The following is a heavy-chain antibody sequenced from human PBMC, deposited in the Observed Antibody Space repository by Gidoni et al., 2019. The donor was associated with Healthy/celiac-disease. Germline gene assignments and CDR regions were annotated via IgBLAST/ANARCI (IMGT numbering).Heavy chain of an antibody. Sequence: QVQLQESGPVLVKPSQTLSLTCTVSGGSISSGGYSWSWIRQHPGKGLEWIGYTYYSGSTYYNPSLKSRVTISVDTSKNQFSLKLSSVTAADTAVYYCAREEIAAAGVSFDYWGQGTLVTVSS. D-gene: IGHD6-13*01. CDR1: GGSISSGGYS. J-gene: IGHJ4*02. CDR2: TYYSGST. CDR3: AREEIAAAGVSFDY. V-gene: IGHV4-31*03.